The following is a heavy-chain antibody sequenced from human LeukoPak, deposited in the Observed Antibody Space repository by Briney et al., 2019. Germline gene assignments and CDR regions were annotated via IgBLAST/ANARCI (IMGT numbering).Heavy chain of an antibody. CDR3: ARRGYYDSSGYCHFDY. V-gene: IGHV5-51*01. CDR1: GYSFSNYW. D-gene: IGHD3-22*01. J-gene: IGHJ4*02. Sequence: GESLKISCKASGYSFSNYWIGWVRQVPGKGLELIGIIYPGDSDTRYSPSFQGQVTISADKSISTAYLQWSSLKASDTAMYYCARRGYYDSSGYCHFDYWGQETLVTVSS. CDR2: IYPGDSDT.